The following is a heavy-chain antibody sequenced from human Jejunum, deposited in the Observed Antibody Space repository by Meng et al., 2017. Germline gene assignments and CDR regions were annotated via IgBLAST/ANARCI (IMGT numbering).Heavy chain of an antibody. CDR3: AADPYEYEPDFDY. D-gene: IGHD2/OR15-2a*01. J-gene: IGHJ4*02. Sequence: SVKVSCKASGFTFSSSAVQWVRQARGQRLEWIGWIVVGSGNTNYAQKFQERVTITRDMSTSTVYMEVSSLRSEDTAIYYCAADPYEYEPDFDYWGQGTRVNGAS. CDR1: GFTFSSSA. V-gene: IGHV1-58*01. CDR2: IVVGSGNT.